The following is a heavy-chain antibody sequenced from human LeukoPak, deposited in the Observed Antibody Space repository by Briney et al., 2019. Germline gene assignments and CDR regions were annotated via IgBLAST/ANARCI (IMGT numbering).Heavy chain of an antibody. V-gene: IGHV3-21*01. CDR1: GFTFSSYS. Sequence: GGSLRLSCAASGFTFSSYSMNWVRQAQGKGLEWVSSISSSSSYIYYADSVKGRFTISRDNAKNSLYLQMNSLRAEDTAVYYCASLLWFGEPYAFDIWGQGTMVTVSS. CDR3: ASLLWFGEPYAFDI. J-gene: IGHJ3*02. CDR2: ISSSSSYI. D-gene: IGHD3-10*01.